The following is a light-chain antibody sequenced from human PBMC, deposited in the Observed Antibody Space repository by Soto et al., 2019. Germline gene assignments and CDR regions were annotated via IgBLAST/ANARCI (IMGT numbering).Light chain of an antibody. CDR3: SAFAASTTLI. Sequence: QSALTQPPSASGSPGQSFTISCTGTSSDVGGYDYVSWYQQHPGKAPTLMIYEVSSRPSGVPDRFSGSKSGNTASLTVSGLQAEDEADYYCSAFAASTTLIFGGGTKLTVL. CDR2: EVS. J-gene: IGLJ2*01. V-gene: IGLV2-8*01. CDR1: SSDVGGYDY.